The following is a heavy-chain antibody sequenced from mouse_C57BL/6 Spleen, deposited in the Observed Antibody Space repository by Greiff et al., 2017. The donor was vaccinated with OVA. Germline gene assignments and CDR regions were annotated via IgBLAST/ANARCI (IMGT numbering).Heavy chain of an antibody. J-gene: IGHJ1*03. V-gene: IGHV14-4*01. CDR3: TTTYGSSPRYFDV. CDR1: GFNIKDDY. Sequence: VQLKESGAELVRPGASVKLSCTASGFNIKDDYMHWVKQRPEQGLEWIGWIDPENGDTEYASKFQGKATITADTSSNTAYLQLSSLTSEDTAVYYCTTTYGSSPRYFDVWGTGTTVTVSS. D-gene: IGHD1-1*01. CDR2: IDPENGDT.